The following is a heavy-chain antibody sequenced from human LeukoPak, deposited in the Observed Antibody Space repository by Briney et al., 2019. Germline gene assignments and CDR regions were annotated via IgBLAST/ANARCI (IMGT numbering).Heavy chain of an antibody. CDR3: ARATQLAAAFDY. V-gene: IGHV1-46*01. CDR1: GYTFTGYY. Sequence: ASVKVSCKASGYTFTGYYMHWVRQAPGQGLEWMGIINPSGGSTSYAQKFQGRVTMTRDTSTSTVYMELSSLRSEDTAVYYCARATQLAAAFDYRGQGTLVTVSS. D-gene: IGHD6-13*01. J-gene: IGHJ4*02. CDR2: INPSGGST.